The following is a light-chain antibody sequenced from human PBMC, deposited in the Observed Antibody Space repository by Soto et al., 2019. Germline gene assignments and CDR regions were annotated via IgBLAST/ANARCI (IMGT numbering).Light chain of an antibody. CDR2: DAS. CDR1: QSINNR. CDR3: QQFIDGWT. J-gene: IGKJ1*01. V-gene: IGKV1-5*01. Sequence: IQMTQSPSTLSASIGDRVTITCRASQSINNRLAWYQQMPGEAPNLLIYDASSLESGVPSRFRGSRSETEFTLTISGLQPDDFATYYCQQFIDGWTVGQGTKVDIK.